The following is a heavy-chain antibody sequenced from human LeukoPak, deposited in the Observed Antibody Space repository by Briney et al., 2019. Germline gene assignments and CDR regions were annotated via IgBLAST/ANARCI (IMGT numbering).Heavy chain of an antibody. V-gene: IGHV4-30-4*08. CDR1: GGSISSGDYY. CDR3: ARKIAAAGSFDY. D-gene: IGHD6-13*01. J-gene: IGHJ4*02. Sequence: SQTLSLTCTVSGGSISSGDYYWSWIRQPPGKGLEWIGYVYYSGSTYYNPSLKSRVTISVDTSKNQFSLKLSSVTAADTAVYYCARKIAAAGSFDYWGEGTLVTVSS. CDR2: VYYSGST.